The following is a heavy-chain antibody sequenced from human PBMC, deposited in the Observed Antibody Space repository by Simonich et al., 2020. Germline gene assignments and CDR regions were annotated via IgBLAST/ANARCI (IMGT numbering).Heavy chain of an antibody. Sequence: QLQLQQWGAGLLKPSETLSLTCAVYGGSFSGYYGGWTRQPPGKGLEWIWEINHIGRTNSNPYLKSLVTISVDTSKNQFSLKLSSVTAADTAVYYCARLGVYDSSGYNDYWGQGTLVTVSS. CDR3: ARLGVYDSSGYNDY. J-gene: IGHJ4*02. CDR1: GGSFSGYY. D-gene: IGHD3-22*01. CDR2: INHIGRT. V-gene: IGHV4-34*01.